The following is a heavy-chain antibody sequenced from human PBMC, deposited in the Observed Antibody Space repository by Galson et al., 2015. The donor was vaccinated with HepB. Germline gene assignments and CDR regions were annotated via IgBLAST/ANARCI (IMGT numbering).Heavy chain of an antibody. Sequence: PALVKPTQTLTLTCTFSGFSLSTSGMCVSWIRQPPGKALEWLARIDWDDDKYYSTSLKTRLTISKDTSKNQVVLTMTNMDPVDTATYYCARINVRSVQLWFKSPEYYFDYWGQGTLVTVSS. CDR3: ARINVRSVQLWFKSPEYYFDY. CDR1: GFSLSTSGMC. D-gene: IGHD5-18*01. V-gene: IGHV2-70*11. CDR2: IDWDDDK. J-gene: IGHJ4*02.